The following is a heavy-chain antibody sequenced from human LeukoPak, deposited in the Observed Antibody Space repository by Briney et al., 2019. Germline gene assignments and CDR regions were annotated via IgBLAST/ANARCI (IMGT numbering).Heavy chain of an antibody. CDR3: AREYIAAKYTWFDP. V-gene: IGHV1-24*01. D-gene: IGHD6-13*01. CDR1: GYTLTELS. CDR2: FDPEDGET. J-gene: IGHJ5*02. Sequence: ASVKVSCKVYGYTLTELSMHWVRQAPGKGLEWMGGFDPEDGETIYAQKFQGRVTMTTDTSTSTAYMELRSLRSDDTAVYYCAREYIAAKYTWFDPWGQGTLVTVSS.